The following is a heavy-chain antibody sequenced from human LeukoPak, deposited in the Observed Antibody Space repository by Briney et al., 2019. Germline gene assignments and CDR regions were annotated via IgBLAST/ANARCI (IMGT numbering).Heavy chain of an antibody. Sequence: GGSLRLSCAASGFTVSSNYMSWVRQAPGEGLEWVSAISGSGGSTYYADSVKGRFTISRDNSKNTLYLQMNSLRAEDTAVYYCAKKYCSSTSCPTYYYYYYMDVWGKGTTVTVSS. J-gene: IGHJ6*03. CDR3: AKKYCSSTSCPTYYYYYYMDV. V-gene: IGHV3-23*01. CDR1: GFTVSSNY. D-gene: IGHD2-2*01. CDR2: ISGSGGST.